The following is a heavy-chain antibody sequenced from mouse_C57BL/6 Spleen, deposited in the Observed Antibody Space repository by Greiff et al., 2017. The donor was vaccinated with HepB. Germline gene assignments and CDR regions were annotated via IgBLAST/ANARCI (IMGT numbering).Heavy chain of an antibody. J-gene: IGHJ4*01. D-gene: IGHD2-3*01. CDR1: GYTFTSYW. CDR3: ARERLLRAMDY. V-gene: IGHV1-69*01. CDR2: IDPSDSYT. Sequence: QVQLKQPGAELVMPGASVKLSCKASGYTFTSYWMHWVKQRPGQGLEWIGEIDPSDSYTNYTQKFKGKSTVTVDKSSSTAYMQLSSLTSEDSAVYYCARERLLRAMDYWGQGTSVTVSS.